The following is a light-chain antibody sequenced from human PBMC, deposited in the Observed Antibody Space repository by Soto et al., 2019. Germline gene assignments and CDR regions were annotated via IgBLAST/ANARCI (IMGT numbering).Light chain of an antibody. Sequence: QSALTQPPSVSGSPGQSVTISCTGTSSDIGSYNRVSWYRQPPGTAPKLMIYELTSRPSGVPDRFSGSKSGNTASLTISGLQAEDEADYYCCLCATSSSLVFGGGTKLTVL. CDR3: CLCATSSSLV. V-gene: IGLV2-18*01. CDR2: ELT. J-gene: IGLJ3*02. CDR1: SSDIGSYNR.